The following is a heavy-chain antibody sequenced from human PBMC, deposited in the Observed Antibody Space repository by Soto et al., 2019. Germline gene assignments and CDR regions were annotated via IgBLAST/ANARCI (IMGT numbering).Heavy chain of an antibody. CDR3: ARHEMVGSGSEFDY. CDR1: GGSISSSSYY. CDR2: IYYSGST. D-gene: IGHD3-10*01. Sequence: PSETLSLTCTVSGGSISSSSYYWGWIRQPPGKGLEWIGSIYYSGSTYYNPSLKSRVTISVDTSKNQFSLKLSSVTAADTAVYYCARHEMVGSGSEFDYWGQGTLVTVSS. J-gene: IGHJ4*02. V-gene: IGHV4-39*01.